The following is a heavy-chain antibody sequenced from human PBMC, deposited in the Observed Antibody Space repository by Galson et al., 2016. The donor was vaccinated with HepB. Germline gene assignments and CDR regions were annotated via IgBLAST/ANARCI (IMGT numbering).Heavy chain of an antibody. CDR3: VKDYDEDESGSPPVDY. V-gene: IGHV3-23*01. D-gene: IGHD3-10*01. J-gene: IGHJ4*02. CDR2: INSGGGT. CDR1: GFTFRNYA. Sequence: SLRLSCAASGFTFRNYAMSWVRQAPGKGLDWVSGINSGGGTYYADSVKGRFTISRDNSRNTVSLQMTSLRAEDTAVYYCVKDYDEDESGSPPVDYWGQGTLVTVSS.